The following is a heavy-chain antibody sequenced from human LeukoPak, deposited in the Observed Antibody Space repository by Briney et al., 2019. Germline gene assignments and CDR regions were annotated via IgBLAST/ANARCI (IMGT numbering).Heavy chain of an antibody. CDR3: AKVRTAAGLDY. J-gene: IGHJ4*02. CDR2: IGSSGGST. CDR1: GFTFSSYG. D-gene: IGHD6-13*01. Sequence: GGSLRLSCAASGFTFSSYGMSWVRQAPGKGLEWVSAIGSSGGSTYYADSVKGRFTISRDNSKNTLYLQMNGLRADDTAVYYCAKVRTAAGLDYWGQGTLVTVSS. V-gene: IGHV3-23*01.